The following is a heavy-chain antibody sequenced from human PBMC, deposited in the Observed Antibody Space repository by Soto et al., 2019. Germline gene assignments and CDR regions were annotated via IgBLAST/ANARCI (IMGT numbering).Heavy chain of an antibody. CDR1: GYTFTSYG. CDR2: ISAYNGNT. V-gene: IGHV1-18*01. CDR3: ARVTKRYYYYGMDV. J-gene: IGHJ6*02. D-gene: IGHD4-17*01. Sequence: ASVKVSCKASGYTFTSYGISWVRQAPGQGLEWMGWISAYNGNTNYAQKLQGRVTMTTDTSTSTAYMELRSLRSDDTAVYYCARVTKRYYYYGMDVWGQGTTVTVSS.